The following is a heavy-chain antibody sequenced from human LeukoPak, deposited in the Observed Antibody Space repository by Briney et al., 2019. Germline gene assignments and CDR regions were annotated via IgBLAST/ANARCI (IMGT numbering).Heavy chain of an antibody. Sequence: GGSLRLSCAASGFTFSNYGMHWVRQAPGKGLEWVAAISYDGSNKYYADSVKGRFTISRDNSKNTLYLQMDSLRAEDTAVYYCARDRTWNYFDYWGQGTLVTVSS. J-gene: IGHJ4*02. D-gene: IGHD3-3*01. CDR2: ISYDGSNK. CDR1: GFTFSNYG. CDR3: ARDRTWNYFDY. V-gene: IGHV3-30*03.